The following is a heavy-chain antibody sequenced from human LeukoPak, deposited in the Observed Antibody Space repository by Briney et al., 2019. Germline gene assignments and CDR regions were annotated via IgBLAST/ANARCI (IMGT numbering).Heavy chain of an antibody. CDR2: IYYSGST. CDR1: GGSISSYY. J-gene: IGHJ6*02. D-gene: IGHD2-2*01. CDR3: ARDQGGVVVPAAMRGYYYYGMDV. Sequence: PSETLSLTCTVSGGSISSYYWSWIRQPPGEGLEWIGYIYYSGSTNYNPSLKSRVTISVDTSKNQFSLKLSSVTAADTAVYYCARDQGGVVVPAAMRGYYYYGMDVWGQGTTVTVSS. V-gene: IGHV4-59*01.